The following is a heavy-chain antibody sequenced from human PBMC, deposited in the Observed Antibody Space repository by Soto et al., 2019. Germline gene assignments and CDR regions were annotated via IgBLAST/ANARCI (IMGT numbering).Heavy chain of an antibody. D-gene: IGHD1-1*01. CDR3: ARKGTGQHHDY. CDR2: ISAYNGDT. J-gene: IGHJ4*02. CDR1: GFTFIKYG. Sequence: GASVKVSCKDSGFTFIKYGFTWVRQAPGQGLEWMGWISAYNGDTHYAQKLQGRVTLTTDTSTSTAYMELRSLRSDDTAVYYCARKGTGQHHDYWGQGALVTVSS. V-gene: IGHV1-18*04.